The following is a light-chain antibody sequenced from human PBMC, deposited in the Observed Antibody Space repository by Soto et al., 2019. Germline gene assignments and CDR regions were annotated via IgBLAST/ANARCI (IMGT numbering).Light chain of an antibody. CDR1: NIGRRG. CDR2: ANS. CDR3: QVWDTSSDQYV. J-gene: IGLJ1*01. Sequence: SYELTQPPSVSVAPGQTARITCRGNNIGRRGVHWYQQKPGQAPVLVVYANSDRPSGIPERFSGSNSGDTATLTISRVGAGDEADYYCQVWDTSSDQYVFGTGTKV. V-gene: IGLV3-21*02.